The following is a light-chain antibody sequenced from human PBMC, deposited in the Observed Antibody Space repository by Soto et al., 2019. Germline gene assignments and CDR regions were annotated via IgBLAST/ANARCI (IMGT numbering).Light chain of an antibody. CDR1: QGISSA. V-gene: IGKV1-13*02. Sequence: AIQLTQPPSSLSASVGDRVTITCRASQGISSALAWYQQKPGKAPKLLIYDASSLESGVPSRFSGSGSGTDFTLTISSLQPDDFATYYCQQYNSYSRTFGQGTKVDIK. CDR2: DAS. J-gene: IGKJ1*01. CDR3: QQYNSYSRT.